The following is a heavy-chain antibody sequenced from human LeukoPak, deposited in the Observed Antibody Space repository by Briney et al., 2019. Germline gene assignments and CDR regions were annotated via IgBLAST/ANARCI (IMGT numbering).Heavy chain of an antibody. J-gene: IGHJ4*02. CDR1: GGSFSGYY. CDR2: INHSGST. V-gene: IGHV4-34*01. D-gene: IGHD2-2*01. Sequence: SETLSLTCAVYGGSFSGYYGSWIRQPPGKGLEWIGEINHSGSTNDNPSLKSRVTISVDTSKNQFSLKLSSVTAADTAVYYCARFFGRYQLLKHRYYFDYWGQGTLVTVSS. CDR3: ARFFGRYQLLKHRYYFDY.